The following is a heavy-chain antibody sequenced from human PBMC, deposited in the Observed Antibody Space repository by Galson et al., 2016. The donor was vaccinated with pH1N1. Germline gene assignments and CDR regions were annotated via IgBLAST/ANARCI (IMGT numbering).Heavy chain of an antibody. CDR3: AREGVATTVDF. D-gene: IGHD5-12*01. CDR1: GYTLIDHY. J-gene: IGHJ4*02. Sequence: SVKVSCKASGYTLIDHYIHWVRQAPGQGLEWMGWMNPNTDGTNYAQKFQGRVTMTRDTSISTAYMELTRLRSDDTAVYYCAREGVATTVDFWGQGTQVTVSS. V-gene: IGHV1-2*02. CDR2: MNPNTDGT.